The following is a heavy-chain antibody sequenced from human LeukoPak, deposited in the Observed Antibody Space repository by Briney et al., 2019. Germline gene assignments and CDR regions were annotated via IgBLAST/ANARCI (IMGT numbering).Heavy chain of an antibody. CDR2: IDNDGSDT. CDR1: GFTFSSYW. CDR3: ARGGFHHGFDI. V-gene: IGHV3-74*01. J-gene: IGHJ3*02. Sequence: GGSLRLSCAASGFTFSSYWIHWVRQAPGKGLAWVSRIDNDGSDTIFADSVKGRFTLSRDNAKNTVYLQMNSLRAEDTAVYYCARGGFHHGFDIWGQGTMVTLS.